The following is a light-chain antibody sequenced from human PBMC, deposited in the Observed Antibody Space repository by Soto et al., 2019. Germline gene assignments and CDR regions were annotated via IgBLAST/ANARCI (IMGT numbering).Light chain of an antibody. Sequence: EIVLTQSPATLSLSPGERATLSCRASQSVSSYLAWYQQKPGQAPRLLIYGASNRATGIPARFSGSGSGTDFTLNISSLEPADFAVYYCQHRGKWPRTFGQGTKLEIK. CDR1: QSVSSY. V-gene: IGKV3-11*01. CDR3: QHRGKWPRT. J-gene: IGKJ2*01. CDR2: GAS.